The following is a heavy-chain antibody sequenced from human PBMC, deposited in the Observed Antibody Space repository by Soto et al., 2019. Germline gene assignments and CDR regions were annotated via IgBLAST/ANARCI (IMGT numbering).Heavy chain of an antibody. J-gene: IGHJ6*02. CDR1: GFTFSSYD. V-gene: IGHV3-13*01. CDR2: IGTAGDT. D-gene: IGHD6-13*01. Sequence: GGSLRLSCAASGFTFSSYDMHWVRQATGKGLEWVSAIGTAGDTYYPGSVKGRFTSSRENAKNSLYLQMNSLRAEDTAVYYCARETTMRSSSSFGVPLGLVSNYGMDVWGQGTTVTVSS. CDR3: ARETTMRSSSSFGVPLGLVSNYGMDV.